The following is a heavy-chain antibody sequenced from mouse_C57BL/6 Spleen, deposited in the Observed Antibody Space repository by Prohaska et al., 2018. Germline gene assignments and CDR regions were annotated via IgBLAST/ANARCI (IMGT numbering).Heavy chain of an antibody. J-gene: IGHJ1*03. Sequence: GQGLEWIGNINPSNGGTNYNEKFKSKATLTVDKSSSTAYMQLSSLTSEDSAVYYCAREGTTVVATWYFDVWGTGTTVTVSS. CDR3: AREGTTVVATWYFDV. V-gene: IGHV1-53*01. D-gene: IGHD1-1*01. CDR2: INPSNGGT.